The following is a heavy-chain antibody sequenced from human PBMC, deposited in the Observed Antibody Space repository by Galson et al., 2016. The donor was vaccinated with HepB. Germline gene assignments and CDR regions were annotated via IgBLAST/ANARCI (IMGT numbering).Heavy chain of an antibody. V-gene: IGHV4-39*07. CDR3: ARAVWLPLSGMDV. Sequence: SETLSLTCSVSGGSISRSSDYWGWIRQPPGKGLEWIGTIYYSGSIYYNPSLNSRVTISVDTSKNQFSLKVSSVTAADTAVYYCARAVWLPLSGMDVWGQGTTVTVSS. D-gene: IGHD3-10*01. CDR2: IYYSGSI. CDR1: GGSISRSSDY. J-gene: IGHJ6*02.